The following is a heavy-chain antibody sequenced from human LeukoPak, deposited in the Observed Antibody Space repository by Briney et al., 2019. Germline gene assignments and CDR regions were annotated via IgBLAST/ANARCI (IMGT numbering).Heavy chain of an antibody. J-gene: IGHJ4*02. D-gene: IGHD1-26*01. Sequence: SETLSLTCSVSGGFNTHYYWSWIRQPPGKGLEWIGYFYHSASTNYNPSLKSRVTISVDTSKNQFSLKLGSVTAADTAVYYCARHNSGSLGYWGQGTLVTVSS. CDR3: ARHNSGSLGY. V-gene: IGHV4-59*08. CDR1: GGFNTHYY. CDR2: FYHSAST.